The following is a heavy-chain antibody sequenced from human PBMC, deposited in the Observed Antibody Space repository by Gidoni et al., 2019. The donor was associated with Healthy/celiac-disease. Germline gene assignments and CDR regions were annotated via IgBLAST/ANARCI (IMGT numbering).Heavy chain of an antibody. Sequence: QVQLVESGGGVVQPGRSLRPSCAASGFTFSSYGMPWVRQAPGKGLEWVAVIWYDGSNKYYADSVKGRFTISRDNSKNTLYLQMNSLRAEDTAVYYCARGPLGCSSTSCYWDPPAFDIWGQGTMVTVSS. CDR1: GFTFSSYG. J-gene: IGHJ3*02. V-gene: IGHV3-33*01. D-gene: IGHD2-2*01. CDR3: ARGPLGCSSTSCYWDPPAFDI. CDR2: IWYDGSNK.